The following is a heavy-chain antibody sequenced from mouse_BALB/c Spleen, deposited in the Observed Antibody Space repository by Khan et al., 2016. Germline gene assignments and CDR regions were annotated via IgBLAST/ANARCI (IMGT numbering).Heavy chain of an antibody. CDR2: IHPSDSES. V-gene: IGHV1-61*01. Sequence: VQLQESGTELVRPGASVKLSCKASGYSFTRYWMNWVKQRPGQGLEWIGMIHPSDSESRLNQKFNDKATLTVDNSSSIAYMQLSSPTSEDSAVYYCTRSAYGNHPYYAMDYWGQGTSVTVSS. CDR3: TRSAYGNHPYYAMDY. D-gene: IGHD2-1*01. CDR1: GYSFTRYW. J-gene: IGHJ4*01.